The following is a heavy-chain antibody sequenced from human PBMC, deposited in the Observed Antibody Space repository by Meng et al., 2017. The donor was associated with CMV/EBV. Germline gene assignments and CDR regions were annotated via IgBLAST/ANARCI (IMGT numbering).Heavy chain of an antibody. CDR2: IKQDGSEK. V-gene: IGHV3-7*01. J-gene: IGHJ6*02. D-gene: IGHD5-12*01. Sequence: GESLKISCAASGFTFSSYWMSWVPQAPGKGLEWVANIKQDGSEKYYVDSVKGRFTISRDNAKNSLYLQMNSLRAEDTAVYYCAREMRATGYYYYGMDVWGQGTTVTVSS. CDR1: GFTFSSYW. CDR3: AREMRATGYYYYGMDV.